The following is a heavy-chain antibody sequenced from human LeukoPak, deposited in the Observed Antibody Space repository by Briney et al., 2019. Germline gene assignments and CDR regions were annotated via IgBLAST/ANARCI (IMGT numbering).Heavy chain of an antibody. CDR3: ASSYYYDSSGYFDY. Sequence: PGGSLRLSCEASGVTFSGYWMPWVRQRPGKGLVCVSRINGDGSSTSYADSVKGRFTISRDNAKNTLYLQMNSLRAEDTAVYYCASSYYYDSSGYFDYWGQGTLVTVSS. J-gene: IGHJ4*02. CDR1: GVTFSGYW. CDR2: INGDGSST. V-gene: IGHV3-74*01. D-gene: IGHD3-22*01.